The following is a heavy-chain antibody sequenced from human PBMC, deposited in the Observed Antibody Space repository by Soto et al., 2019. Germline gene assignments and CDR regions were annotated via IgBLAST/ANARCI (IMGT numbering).Heavy chain of an antibody. Sequence: QVQLVQSGAEVKKPGASVKVSCKDSGYTFTSYAMHWVRQAPGQRLEWMGWINAGNGNTKYSQKFQGRVTITRDTSASTAYMELSSLRSEDTAVYYGARGTRGYSGYDWYFDYWGQGNLVTVSS. D-gene: IGHD5-12*01. J-gene: IGHJ4*02. CDR3: ARGTRGYSGYDWYFDY. CDR2: INAGNGNT. V-gene: IGHV1-3*01. CDR1: GYTFTSYA.